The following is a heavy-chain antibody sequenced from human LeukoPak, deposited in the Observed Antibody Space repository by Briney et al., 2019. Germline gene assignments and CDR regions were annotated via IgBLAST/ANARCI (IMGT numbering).Heavy chain of an antibody. V-gene: IGHV1-2*02. CDR2: INPNSGGT. CDR3: AREINWGSQRGFDY. Sequence: ASVKVSCKASGYTLTGYYMHWVRQAPGQGLEWMGWINPNSGGTNYAQKFQGRVTMTRDTSISTAYMELSRLRSDDTAVYYCAREINWGSQRGFDYWGQGTLVTVSS. D-gene: IGHD7-27*01. CDR1: GYTLTGYY. J-gene: IGHJ4*02.